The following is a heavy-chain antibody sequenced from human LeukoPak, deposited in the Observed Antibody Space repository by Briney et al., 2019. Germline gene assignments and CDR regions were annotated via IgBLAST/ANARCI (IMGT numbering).Heavy chain of an antibody. CDR1: GFTFSSYA. V-gene: IGHV3-30-3*01. CDR2: ISYDGSNK. Sequence: GGSLRLSCTAPGFTFSSYAMHWVRQAPGKGLEWVTGISYDGSNKYYAGSVKGRFTISRDNSKNTLYLQMNSLRPEDTAVYYCARGFSDSAVPFAYSGQGNPVTVSP. CDR3: ARGFSDSAVPFAY. D-gene: IGHD1-1*01. J-gene: IGHJ4*02.